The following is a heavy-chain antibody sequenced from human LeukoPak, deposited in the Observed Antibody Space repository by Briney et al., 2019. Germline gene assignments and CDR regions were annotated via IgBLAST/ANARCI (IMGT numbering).Heavy chain of an antibody. CDR2: IYPGDSDT. CDR3: ARSHPSYYYDSSGYPVTYFDY. CDR1: GYSFTSYW. Sequence: GESLKISCKGSGYSFTSYWIGWVRQMPGKGLEWMGIIYPGDSDTRYSPSFQGQVTISADKSISTAYLQWSSLKASDAAMYYCARSHPSYYYDSSGYPVTYFDYWGQETLVTVSS. D-gene: IGHD3-22*01. V-gene: IGHV5-51*01. J-gene: IGHJ4*02.